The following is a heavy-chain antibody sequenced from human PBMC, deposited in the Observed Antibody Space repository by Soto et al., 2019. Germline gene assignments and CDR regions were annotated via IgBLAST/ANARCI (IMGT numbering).Heavy chain of an antibody. CDR2: IYYSGST. V-gene: IGHV4-39*01. Sequence: SETLSLTCTVSGGSISSSSYYWGWIRQPPGKGLEWIGSIYYSGSTYYNPSLKSRVTISVDTSKNQFSLKLSSVTAADTAVYYCGRQDYDNFIINWFDPWGQGTLVTVSS. CDR3: GRQDYDNFIINWFDP. D-gene: IGHD3-9*01. J-gene: IGHJ5*02. CDR1: GGSISSSSYY.